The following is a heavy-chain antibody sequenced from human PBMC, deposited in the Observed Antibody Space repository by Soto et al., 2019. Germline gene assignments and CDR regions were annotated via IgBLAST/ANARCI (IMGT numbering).Heavy chain of an antibody. CDR3: AKDTRETLRFLDWLAYFDY. CDR1: GFTFSSYA. D-gene: IGHD3-3*01. Sequence: EVQLLESGGGLVQPGGSLRLSCAASGFTFSSYAMSWVRQAPGKGLEWVSAISGSGGSTYYADSVKGRFTISRDNSKNTLYLQMNSLRAEDTAVYYCAKDTRETLRFLDWLAYFDYWGQGTLVTVSS. CDR2: ISGSGGST. V-gene: IGHV3-23*01. J-gene: IGHJ4*02.